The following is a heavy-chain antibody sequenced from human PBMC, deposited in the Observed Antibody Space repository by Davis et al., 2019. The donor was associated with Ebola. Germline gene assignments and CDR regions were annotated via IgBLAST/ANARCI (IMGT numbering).Heavy chain of an antibody. Sequence: SETLSLTCTVSGGSISGYYWSWIRQPQGKGLEWIGYIYYSGSTDYNPSLKSRVTISVDTSKNQLSLKLSSVTAADTAVYYCARHPYSGSALDGWGQGTMVTVSS. J-gene: IGHJ3*01. CDR1: GGSISGYY. CDR3: ARHPYSGSALDG. D-gene: IGHD3-10*01. CDR2: IYYSGST. V-gene: IGHV4-59*08.